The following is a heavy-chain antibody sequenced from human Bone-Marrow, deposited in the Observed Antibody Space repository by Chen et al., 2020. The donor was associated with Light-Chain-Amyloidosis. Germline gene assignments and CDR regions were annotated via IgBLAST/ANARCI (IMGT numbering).Heavy chain of an antibody. V-gene: IGHV4-4*02. D-gene: IGHD3-22*01. CDR3: ARVGSDYYDNSGFYPLDY. CDR1: GGSISSGKW. Sequence: QVQLQESGPGLVKPSGTLSLTCTVSGGSISSGKWWSWVRQSPGKGLEWIGEVYHNEGTNYNPSLKNRVTIFVDNSKNQFSLQLTSVTAADTAVYFCARVGSDYYDNSGFYPLDYWGQGTLVTVSS. CDR2: VYHNEGT. J-gene: IGHJ4*02.